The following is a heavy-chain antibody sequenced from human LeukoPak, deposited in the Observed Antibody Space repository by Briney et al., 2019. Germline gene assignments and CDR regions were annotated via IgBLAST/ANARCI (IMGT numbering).Heavy chain of an antibody. D-gene: IGHD3-3*01. CDR1: GFSFSSYW. CDR2: INPDGSNM. V-gene: IGHV3-7*01. J-gene: IGHJ4*02. Sequence: GGSLRLSCAASGFSFSSYWMSWVRQAPGKGLEWVANINPDGSNMLYVDSVKGRFTISRDNAKNSLYLQMNNLRAEDTAVYFCVSGFLQWLYWGQGTLVTVSS. CDR3: VSGFLQWLY.